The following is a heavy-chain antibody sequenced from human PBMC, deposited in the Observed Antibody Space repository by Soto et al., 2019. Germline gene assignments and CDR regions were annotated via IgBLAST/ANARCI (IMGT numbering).Heavy chain of an antibody. CDR1: GFTFSSSA. V-gene: IGHV3-30-3*01. J-gene: IGHJ4*02. D-gene: IGHD3-3*01. CDR3: ARGTFGVVSSFDY. CDR2: ISYDGSNK. Sequence: QVQLVESGGGVVQPGRSLRLSCAASGFTFSSSAMHWVRQAPGKGLEWVTVISYDGSNKYYADSMKGRFTISRDNSKNTQYLQLNSLRTEDTAVYYCARGTFGVVSSFDYWGQGTLVTVSS.